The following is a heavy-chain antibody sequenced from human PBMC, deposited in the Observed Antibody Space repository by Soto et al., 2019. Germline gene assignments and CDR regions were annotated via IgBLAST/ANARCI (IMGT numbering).Heavy chain of an antibody. J-gene: IGHJ4*02. CDR1: GYTFTSYY. CDR2: INPSGGST. D-gene: IGHD3-3*01. CDR3: EIDYDFWSGYPAYYFDY. V-gene: IGHV1-46*01. Sequence: ASVKVSCKASGYTFTSYYMHWVRQAPGQGLEWMGIINPSGGSTSYAQKFQGRVTMTRDTSTSTVYMELSSLRSEDTAVYYCEIDYDFWSGYPAYYFDYWGQGTLVTVSS.